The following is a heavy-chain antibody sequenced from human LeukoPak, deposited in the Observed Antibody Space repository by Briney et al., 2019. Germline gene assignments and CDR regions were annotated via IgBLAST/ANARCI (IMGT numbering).Heavy chain of an antibody. J-gene: IGHJ6*03. D-gene: IGHD3-10*01. Sequence: ASVKVSCKASGYTFTSYDINWVRQATGQGLEWMGWMNPNSGNTGYAQKFQGRVTITRNTSISTAYMELSSLRSEDTAVYYCARGHLYYGSGDYYYMDVWGKGTTVTVSS. CDR3: ARGHLYYGSGDYYYMDV. V-gene: IGHV1-8*03. CDR1: GYTFTSYD. CDR2: MNPNSGNT.